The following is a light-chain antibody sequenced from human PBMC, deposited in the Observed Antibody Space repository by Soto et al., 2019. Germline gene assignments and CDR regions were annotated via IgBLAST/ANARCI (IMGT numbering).Light chain of an antibody. CDR2: DAS. CDR1: QSVNNY. CDR3: QHRSNSWA. J-gene: IGKJ1*01. V-gene: IGKV3-11*01. Sequence: EVVLTQSPATLSLSPGERVTLSCRASQSVNNYLAWDQQKPGQAPTLLIYDASSRATGIPARFSGSGSGTDFTLTISSLAPEDFAVYYCQHRSNSWAFGQGTKV.